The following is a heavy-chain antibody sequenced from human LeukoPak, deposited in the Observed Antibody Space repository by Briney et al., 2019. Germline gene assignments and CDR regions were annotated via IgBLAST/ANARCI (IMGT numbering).Heavy chain of an antibody. Sequence: PSETLSLTCSVFGGSISSSSYYWGWIRQPPGKGLEWIGSIYYSGSTYYNPSLKSRVTISVDTSKDQFSLKLSSVTAADTAVYYCQLLSTQRDAFDIWGQGTMVTVSS. D-gene: IGHD2-2*01. CDR3: QLLSTQRDAFDI. J-gene: IGHJ3*02. CDR1: GGSISSSSYY. CDR2: IYYSGST. V-gene: IGHV4-39*01.